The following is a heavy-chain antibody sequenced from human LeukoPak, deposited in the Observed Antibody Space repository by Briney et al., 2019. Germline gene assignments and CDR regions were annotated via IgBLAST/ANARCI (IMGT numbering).Heavy chain of an antibody. CDR2: ISAYNGNT. J-gene: IGHJ4*02. CDR1: GYTFTSYY. V-gene: IGHV1-18*04. Sequence: ASVKVSCKSSGYTFTSYYMHWVRQAPGQGLEWMGWISAYNGNTNYAQKLQGRVTMTTDTSTSTAYMELRSLRSDDTAVYYCALYSSSWYLDYWGQGTLVTVSS. CDR3: ALYSSSWYLDY. D-gene: IGHD6-13*01.